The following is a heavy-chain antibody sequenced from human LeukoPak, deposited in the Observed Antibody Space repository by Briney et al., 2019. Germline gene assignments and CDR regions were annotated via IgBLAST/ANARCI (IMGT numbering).Heavy chain of an antibody. CDR2: VSYDGSDR. Sequence: GGSLRLSCAASGFTFSSYWMSWVRQAPGKGLEWVAVVSYDGSDRYYVDSVKGRFTISRDNSRNTLFLQLNSLRAEDTAMYYCATGTFLYYFDYWGQGALVTVSS. V-gene: IGHV3-30*03. D-gene: IGHD3-16*01. CDR1: GFTFSSYW. CDR3: ATGTFLYYFDY. J-gene: IGHJ4*02.